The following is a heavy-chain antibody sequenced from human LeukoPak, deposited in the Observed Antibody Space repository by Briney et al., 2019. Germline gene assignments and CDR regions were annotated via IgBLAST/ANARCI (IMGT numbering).Heavy chain of an antibody. D-gene: IGHD2-2*01. CDR1: GGTFSSYA. J-gene: IGHJ4*02. V-gene: IGHV3-30-3*01. Sequence: SCKASGGTFSSYAMHWVRQAPGKGLEWVAVISYDGSNKYYADSVKGRFTISRDNSKNTLYLQMNSLRAEDTAVYYCARDQCSSTSCSYFDYWGQGTLVTVSS. CDR2: ISYDGSNK. CDR3: ARDQCSSTSCSYFDY.